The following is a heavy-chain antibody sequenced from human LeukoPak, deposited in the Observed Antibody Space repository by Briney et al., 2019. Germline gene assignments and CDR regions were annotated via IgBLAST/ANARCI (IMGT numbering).Heavy chain of an antibody. V-gene: IGHV1-8*01. D-gene: IGHD6-19*01. CDR1: GYTFTSYD. Sequence: ASVKVSRTASGYTFTSYDINWVRQATGQGLEWMGWMNPNSGNTGYAQKFQGRVTMTRNTSISTAYMELSSLRSEDTAVYYCARGHPGVYYSSGWYRPLYYFDYWGQGTLVTVSS. CDR2: MNPNSGNT. CDR3: ARGHPGVYYSSGWYRPLYYFDY. J-gene: IGHJ4*02.